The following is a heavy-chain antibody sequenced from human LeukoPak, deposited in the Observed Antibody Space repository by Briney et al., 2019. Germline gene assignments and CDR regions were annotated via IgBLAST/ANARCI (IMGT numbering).Heavy chain of an antibody. Sequence: SVKVSCKVSGYTLTELSMRWVRQAPGQGLEWMGGIIPIFGTANYAQKFQGRVTITADESTSTAYMELSSLRSEDTAVYYCARDVEYYGSGSRGAFDIWGQGTMVTVSS. D-gene: IGHD3-10*01. CDR1: GYTLTELS. CDR2: IIPIFGTA. V-gene: IGHV1-69*13. CDR3: ARDVEYYGSGSRGAFDI. J-gene: IGHJ3*02.